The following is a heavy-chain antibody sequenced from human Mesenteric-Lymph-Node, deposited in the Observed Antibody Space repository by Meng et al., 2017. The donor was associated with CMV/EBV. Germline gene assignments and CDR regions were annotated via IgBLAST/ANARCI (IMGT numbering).Heavy chain of an antibody. J-gene: IGHJ6*02. D-gene: IGHD2-8*01. CDR2: ISGSGYST. V-gene: IGHV3-23*01. Sequence: GESLKISCAASGFTFDTYAMTWVRQAPGQGLEWVSSISGSGYSTYYADSVKGHFTISRDNAKNTLYLQMNRLRAEDTAVYYCAKDRVWGYCTSFNCPVYYGLDVWGQGTTVTVSS. CDR3: AKDRVWGYCTSFNCPVYYGLDV. CDR1: GFTFDTYA.